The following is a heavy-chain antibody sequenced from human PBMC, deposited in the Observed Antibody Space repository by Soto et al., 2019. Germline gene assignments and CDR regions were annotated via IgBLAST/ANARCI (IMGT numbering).Heavy chain of an antibody. CDR1: GFTFVSYA. Sequence: WGSLRLSCATSGFTFVSYAMTWVRQAPGKGLEWVSAISGSGAGTYYADSVKGRFTISRDNSKNTLYLQMNSLRAEDPAVYYSAKTFFGVVYMGYYYRDVGGRGTRVTVSS. V-gene: IGHV3-23*01. CDR3: AKTFFGVVYMGYYYRDV. D-gene: IGHD3-3*01. J-gene: IGHJ6*03. CDR2: ISGSGAGT.